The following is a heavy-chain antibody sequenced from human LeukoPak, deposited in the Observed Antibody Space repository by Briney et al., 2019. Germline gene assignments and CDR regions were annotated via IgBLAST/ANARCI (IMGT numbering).Heavy chain of an antibody. D-gene: IGHD6-19*01. J-gene: IGHJ1*01. CDR3: VTVPSRGQWQTPEFFHH. CDR1: GFTFSNVW. Sequence: GGSLRLSCVVSGFTFSNVWMSWVRQAPGKGLEWVGRIKSKTDSGTTDSAAPVKGRFTISRDDSKNTVFLQTNSLEIEDTAMYYCVTVPSRGQWQTPEFFHHWGQGTLVTVSS. V-gene: IGHV3-15*01. CDR2: IKSKTDSGTT.